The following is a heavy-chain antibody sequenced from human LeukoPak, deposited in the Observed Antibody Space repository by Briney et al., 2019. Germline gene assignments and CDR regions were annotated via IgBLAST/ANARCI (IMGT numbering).Heavy chain of an antibody. Sequence: GGSLRLSCAASGFTFSSYSMNWVRQAPGKGLEWVSSISSSSSYIYYADSVKGRFTISRDNAKNSLYLQMNSLRAEDTAVYYCARAIEPAAWGYYFDYWGQGTLVTVSS. CDR1: GFTFSSYS. V-gene: IGHV3-21*01. D-gene: IGHD2-2*01. J-gene: IGHJ4*02. CDR3: ARAIEPAAWGYYFDY. CDR2: ISSSSSYI.